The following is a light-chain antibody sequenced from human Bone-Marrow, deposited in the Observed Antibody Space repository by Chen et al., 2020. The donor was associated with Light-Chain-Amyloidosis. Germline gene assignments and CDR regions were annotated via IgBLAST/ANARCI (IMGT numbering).Light chain of an antibody. Sequence: SYELPQPPSVSLSPGPPASITCSGDDLPTKYAYWYQQKPGQAPVLVIHRDTERPSGISERFSGSSSGTTATLTISGVQAEDEADYHCQSADSSGTYEVIFGGGTKLTVL. CDR2: RDT. V-gene: IGLV3-25*03. CDR1: DLPTKY. J-gene: IGLJ2*01. CDR3: QSADSSGTYEVI.